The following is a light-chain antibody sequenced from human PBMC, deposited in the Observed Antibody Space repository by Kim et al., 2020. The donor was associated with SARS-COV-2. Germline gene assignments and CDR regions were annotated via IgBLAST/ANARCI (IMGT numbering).Light chain of an antibody. CDR3: QSYNRSIVV. CDR2: EDD. CDR1: RGSIDDNY. J-gene: IGLJ2*01. V-gene: IGLV6-57*03. Sequence: KPVTISCTRSRGSIDDNYVQWYQQRPGGVPTTVIYEDDQRPSGVPDRFSGSIDKSSNSASLTISALKPEDEADYYCQSYNRSIVVFGGGTKLTVL.